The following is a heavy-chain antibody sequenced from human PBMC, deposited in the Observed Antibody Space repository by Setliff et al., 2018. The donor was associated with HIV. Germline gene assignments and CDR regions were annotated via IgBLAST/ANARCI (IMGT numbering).Heavy chain of an antibody. V-gene: IGHV4-4*01. D-gene: IGHD3-3*01. CDR2: IYHSGST. CDR3: ARGGGFWSGQLDY. CDR1: GGSISSSNW. Sequence: TLSLTCAVSGGSISSSNWWSWVRQPPGKGLEWIGEIYHSGSTNYNPSLKSRVTMPIDTPKNQFSLKLSSVTAADTAVYFCARGGGFWSGQLDYWGQGTLVTVSS. J-gene: IGHJ4*02.